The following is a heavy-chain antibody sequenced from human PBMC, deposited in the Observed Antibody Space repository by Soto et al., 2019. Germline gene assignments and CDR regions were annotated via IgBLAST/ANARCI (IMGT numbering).Heavy chain of an antibody. CDR3: ARVNSGRNWFDP. D-gene: IGHD6-19*01. V-gene: IGHV4-61*01. Sequence: PSETLSLTCTVSGDSVSSASFYWIWIRQAPGKGLEWIGFIYFSGSTNYNPSLKSRVTMSLDTSKNQYSLNLSSVTPADTAVYNCARVNSGRNWFDPWGQGTLVTVSS. CDR2: IYFSGST. CDR1: GDSVSSASFY. J-gene: IGHJ5*02.